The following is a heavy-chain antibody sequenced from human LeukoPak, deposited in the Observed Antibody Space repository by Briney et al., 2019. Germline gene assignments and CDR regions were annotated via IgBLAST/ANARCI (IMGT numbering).Heavy chain of an antibody. CDR2: ISWNSGSI. V-gene: IGHV3-9*01. CDR1: GFTFSSYS. J-gene: IGHJ4*02. CDR3: AKGQMYSGSYVDY. D-gene: IGHD1-26*01. Sequence: GGSLRLSCAASGFTFSSYSMNWVRQAPGKGLEWVSGISWNSGSIGYADSVKGRFTISRDNAKNSLYLQMNSLRAEDTALYYCAKGQMYSGSYVDYWGQGTLVTVSS.